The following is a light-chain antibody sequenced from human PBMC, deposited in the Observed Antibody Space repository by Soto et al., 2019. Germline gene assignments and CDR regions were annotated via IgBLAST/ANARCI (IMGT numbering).Light chain of an antibody. CDR3: QQSYSRVRT. CDR2: DAS. CDR1: QSISNW. Sequence: DIQMTQSPSTLSASVGDRVTITCRASQSISNWLAWYQQKPGKAPKLLMYDASYLQSGVPSRFSGSGSGTDFTLTISSLQPEDFATYYCQQSYSRVRTFGQGTKVDIK. V-gene: IGKV1-5*01. J-gene: IGKJ1*01.